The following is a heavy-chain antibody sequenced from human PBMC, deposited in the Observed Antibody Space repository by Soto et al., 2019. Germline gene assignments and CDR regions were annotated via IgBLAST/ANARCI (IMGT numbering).Heavy chain of an antibody. Sequence: PSETLSLTCTVSGGAISSSSYYWGWIRQPPGKGLEGIGSVYYSGGTYYNPSLKRRVTISVDTSKNQFSLKLSSVTAADTAVYYCARHLYCTNGVCYRKWFEPWGQGTLVTVSS. CDR2: VYYSGGT. V-gene: IGHV4-39*01. CDR1: GGAISSSSYY. J-gene: IGHJ5*02. CDR3: ARHLYCTNGVCYRKWFEP. D-gene: IGHD2-8*01.